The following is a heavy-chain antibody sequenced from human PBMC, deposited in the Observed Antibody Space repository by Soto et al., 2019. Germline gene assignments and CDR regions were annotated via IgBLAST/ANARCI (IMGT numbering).Heavy chain of an antibody. J-gene: IGHJ5*02. Sequence: GGSLRLSCAASGFTFSSYWMSWVRQAPGKGLEWVANIKQDGSEKYYVDSVKGRFTISRDNAKNSLYLQMNSLRAEDTAVYYCAREGSSWSYNWFDPWGQRTLVSVSS. CDR2: IKQDGSEK. D-gene: IGHD6-13*01. CDR1: GFTFSSYW. V-gene: IGHV3-7*01. CDR3: AREGSSWSYNWFDP.